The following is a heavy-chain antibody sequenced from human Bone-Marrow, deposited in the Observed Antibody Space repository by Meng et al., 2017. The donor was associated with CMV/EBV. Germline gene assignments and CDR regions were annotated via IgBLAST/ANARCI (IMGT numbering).Heavy chain of an antibody. CDR1: GLTFTTYA. CDR3: AKGGGAYYYYGMDV. Sequence: GGSLRLSCAASGLTFTTYAMSWVRQAPGKGLEWVAVIWYDGSNKYYADSVKGRFTISRDNSKNTLYLEMNSLRVEDTAVYYCAKGGGAYYYYGMDVWGQGTTVTVSS. V-gene: IGHV3-33*06. CDR2: IWYDGSNK. D-gene: IGHD3-10*01. J-gene: IGHJ6*02.